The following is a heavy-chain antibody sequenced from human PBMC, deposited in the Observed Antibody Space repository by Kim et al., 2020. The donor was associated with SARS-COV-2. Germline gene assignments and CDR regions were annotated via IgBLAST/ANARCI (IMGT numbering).Heavy chain of an antibody. V-gene: IGHV3-11*05. CDR2: ISSSSSYT. Sequence: GGSLRLSCAASGFIFSDYYMNWIRQAPGKGLEWVSCISSSSSYTNYADSVKGRFTISRDNVKKSLYLQMSSLRAEDTAVYYCARAQRFGELFTLGDFWGQGALVTVSS. CDR3: ARAQRFGELFTLGDF. CDR1: GFIFSDYY. J-gene: IGHJ4*02. D-gene: IGHD3-10*01.